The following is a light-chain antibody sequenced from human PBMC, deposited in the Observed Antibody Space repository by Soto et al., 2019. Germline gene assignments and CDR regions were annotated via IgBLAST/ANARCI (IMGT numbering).Light chain of an antibody. CDR1: SSDVDGYNY. V-gene: IGLV2-14*01. J-gene: IGLJ1*01. CDR3: SSYTRSDTFPYV. Sequence: QSALTQPASVSGSPGQSITISCTGTSSDVDGYNYVSWYQQHPGKAPKLMIYEVTNRPSGVSNRFSGSKSGNTASLTISGLQAEDEADYSCSSYTRSDTFPYVFGTGTKLTVL. CDR2: EVT.